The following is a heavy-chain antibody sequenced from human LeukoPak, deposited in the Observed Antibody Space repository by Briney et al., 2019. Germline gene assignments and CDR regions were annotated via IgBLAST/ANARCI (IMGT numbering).Heavy chain of an antibody. D-gene: IGHD3-10*01. CDR1: GGSISGYF. J-gene: IGHJ2*01. Sequence: SETLSLTCTVSGGSISGYFWSWIRQPAGKGRECIGRMYSSGNTNYNPSLKSRVTMSVDTSKNQFSLRLNSVTAADTAVYYCARSQGDYYSGYFDLWGRGTLVTVSS. CDR2: MYSSGNT. V-gene: IGHV4-4*07. CDR3: ARSQGDYYSGYFDL.